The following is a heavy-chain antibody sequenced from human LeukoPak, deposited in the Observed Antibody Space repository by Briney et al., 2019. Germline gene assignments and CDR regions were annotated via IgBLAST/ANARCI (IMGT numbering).Heavy chain of an antibody. D-gene: IGHD1-26*01. CDR1: GFTFSSYS. CDR3: ARDLVGATGIAY. J-gene: IGHJ4*02. V-gene: IGHV3-21*01. Sequence: PGGSLRLSCAASGFTFSSYSMTWVRQAPGKGLEWVSSISSSSSYIYYADSVKGRFTISRDNAKNSLYLQMNSLRAEDTAVYYCARDLVGATGIAYWGQGTLVTVSS. CDR2: ISSSSSYI.